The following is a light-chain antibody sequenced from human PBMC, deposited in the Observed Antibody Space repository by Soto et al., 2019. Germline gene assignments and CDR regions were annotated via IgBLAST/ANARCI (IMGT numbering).Light chain of an antibody. V-gene: IGLV1-51*01. Sequence: QSVLTQPPSVSAAPGQKVTISCSGSSSNIGNNYVSWFQQFPGRAPKLLIYDNDERPSGIPDRFSGSKSATSATLGITGLQTGDEADYYCGTWDSSLSAVVFGGGTKLTVL. CDR1: SSNIGNNY. J-gene: IGLJ2*01. CDR2: DND. CDR3: GTWDSSLSAVV.